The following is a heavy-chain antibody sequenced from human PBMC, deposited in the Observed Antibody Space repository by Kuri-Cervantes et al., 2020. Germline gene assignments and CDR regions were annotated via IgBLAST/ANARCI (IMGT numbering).Heavy chain of an antibody. V-gene: IGHV3-13*01. D-gene: IGHD3-22*01. J-gene: IGHJ4*02. Sequence: GGSLRLSCAASGFTFSNYDMHWVRQVTGKGLEWVSAIGTVGDTYYPGSVKGRFTISRENAKNSLYLQMNSLRAGDTAVYYCARETTYYYDSSGSYHRAYYFDYWGQGTLVTVSS. CDR1: GFTFSNYD. CDR2: IGTVGDT. CDR3: ARETTYYYDSSGSYHRAYYFDY.